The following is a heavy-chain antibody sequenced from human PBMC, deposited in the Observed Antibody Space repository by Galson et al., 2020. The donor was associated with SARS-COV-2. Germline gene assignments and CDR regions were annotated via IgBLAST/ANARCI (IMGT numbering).Heavy chain of an antibody. CDR3: IRDDDTLFHTGPHFVK. J-gene: IGHJ4*01. V-gene: IGHV3-74*01. Sequence: GGSLRLSCAASGFTFSNYWIHWVRQAPGKGLVWVSRVSPDGSSTTYADFVKGRFIISRDNAKNTVSLRMNSLRSDDTAVYYCIRDDDTLFHTGPHFVKWGHGPLVTVSS. CDR1: GFTFSNYW. D-gene: IGHD3-22*01. CDR2: VSPDGSST.